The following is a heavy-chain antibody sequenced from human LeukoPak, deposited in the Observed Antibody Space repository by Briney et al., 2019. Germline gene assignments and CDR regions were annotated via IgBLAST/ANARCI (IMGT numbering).Heavy chain of an antibody. D-gene: IGHD3-16*01. CDR3: ARVSCHCQSGNYGWYFDS. J-gene: IGHJ4*02. V-gene: IGHV4-59*11. CDR1: GGSISGQY. Sequence: SETLSLTCTVSGGSISGQYWSLIRQPPGKGLEGIGYIYYTGITKYNPSLKSRVTISVDTSKYQFSLRLTSVTAADTAVYYCARVSCHCQSGNYGWYFDSWGQGTLVTVSS. CDR2: IYYTGIT.